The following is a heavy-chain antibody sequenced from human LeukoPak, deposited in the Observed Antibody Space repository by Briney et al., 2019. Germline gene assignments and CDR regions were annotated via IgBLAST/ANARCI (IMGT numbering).Heavy chain of an antibody. J-gene: IGHJ4*02. CDR2: ISGSGGST. CDR3: ARADWDTAMIDY. D-gene: IGHD5-18*01. Sequence: GGSLRLSCAASGFTFSSYGMSWVRQAPRKGLEWVSAISGSGGSTYYADSVKGRFTISRDNSKNTLYLQMNSLRAEDTAVYYCARADWDTAMIDYWGQGTLVTVSS. CDR1: GFTFSSYG. V-gene: IGHV3-23*01.